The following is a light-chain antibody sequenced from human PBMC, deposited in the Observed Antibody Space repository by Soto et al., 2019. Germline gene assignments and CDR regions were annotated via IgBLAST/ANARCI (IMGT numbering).Light chain of an antibody. J-gene: IGLJ2*01. CDR3: SSYTNTSPPVI. V-gene: IGLV2-14*03. Sequence: QSALTQPASVSGSPGQSITISCTGASSDIGGYNHVSWYQQHPGKAPKLIIYNVSHRPSGVSTRFSGSKYGNTASLIIAGLQAEDEDDYFCSSYTNTSPPVIFGGGTKLTVL. CDR2: NVS. CDR1: SSDIGGYNH.